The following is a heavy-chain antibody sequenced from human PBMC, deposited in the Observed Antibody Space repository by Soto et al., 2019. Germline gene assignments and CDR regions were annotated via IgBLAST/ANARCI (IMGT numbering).Heavy chain of an antibody. CDR1: GVRVNHYG. CDR2: VSKSDYT. V-gene: IGHV3-21*04. J-gene: IGHJ4*02. CDR3: AREDSIIIPAVSDF. Sequence: AXCLGLSCVLYGVRVNHYGIDWVRPAPGKGLEWVSTVSKSDYTYYSDLVKGRFTISRDNAKNTVSLQMNTLRAEDTAVDFCAREDSIIIPAVSDFWGQGTRVTVSA. D-gene: IGHD2-2*01.